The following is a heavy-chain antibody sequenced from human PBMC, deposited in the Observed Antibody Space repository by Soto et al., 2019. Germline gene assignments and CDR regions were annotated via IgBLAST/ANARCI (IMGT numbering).Heavy chain of an antibody. D-gene: IGHD2-8*01. CDR2: ISYDGSNK. CDR1: GFTFSTYA. Sequence: QVHLVESGGGVVQPGRSLRLSCAASGFTFSTYAINWVSQAPGKGLEWVAVISYDGSNKYYADSVKGRFTISRDNSKNTLYLQMNSLRAQATTVDYCAKDMGECTNAVCYGFDYWGQGTLVTVSS. CDR3: AKDMGECTNAVCYGFDY. V-gene: IGHV3-30-3*01. J-gene: IGHJ4*02.